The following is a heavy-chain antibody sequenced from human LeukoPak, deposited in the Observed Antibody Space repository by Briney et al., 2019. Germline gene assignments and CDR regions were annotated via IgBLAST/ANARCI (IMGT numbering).Heavy chain of an antibody. CDR1: GFAFSSHW. V-gene: IGHV3-74*01. J-gene: IGHJ4*02. Sequence: GGSLRLSCEATGFAFSSHWMHWVRQAPGKGLVWVSNINGDGGSTGYADSVKGRFTTSRDNAKNTLYLHMNSLRVEDTAVYYCARDEVGAPPIDYWGQGALVTVSS. CDR3: ARDEVGAPPIDY. D-gene: IGHD1-26*01. CDR2: INGDGGST.